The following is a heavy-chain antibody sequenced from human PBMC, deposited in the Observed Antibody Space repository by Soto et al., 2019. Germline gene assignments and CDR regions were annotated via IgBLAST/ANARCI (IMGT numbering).Heavy chain of an antibody. V-gene: IGHV3-23*01. D-gene: IGHD6-13*01. CDR2: ISGSGGST. J-gene: IGHJ4*02. Sequence: EVQLLESGGGLVQPGGSLRLSCAASGFTFSSYAMSWVRQAPGKGLEWVSAISGSGGSTYYADSVKGRFTISRDNSKNTLYLQMNSLRAGGTAVVYWAKENGCSSSWFGFDYWGQGTLVTVSS. CDR1: GFTFSSYA. CDR3: AKENGCSSSWFGFDY.